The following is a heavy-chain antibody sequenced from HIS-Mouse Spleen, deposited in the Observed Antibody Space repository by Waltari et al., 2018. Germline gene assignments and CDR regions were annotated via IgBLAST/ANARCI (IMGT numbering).Heavy chain of an antibody. Sequence: QVQLQESGPGLVKPSETLSLTCTVSVGSISSYYGSWIRQPPGKGLEWIGYYSGSTNYNPSLKSRVTISVDTSKNQFSLKLSSVTAADTAVYYCARASRDLLLPRYFDLWGRGTLVTVSS. CDR2: YYSGST. CDR1: VGSISSYY. V-gene: IGHV4-59*01. J-gene: IGHJ2*01. CDR3: ARASRDLLLPRYFDL.